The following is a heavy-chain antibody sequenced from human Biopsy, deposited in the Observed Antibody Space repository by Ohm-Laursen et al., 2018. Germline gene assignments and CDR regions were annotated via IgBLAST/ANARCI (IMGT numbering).Heavy chain of an antibody. V-gene: IGHV1-8*01. D-gene: IGHD3-16*01. CDR2: MYLNIGTT. J-gene: IGHJ6*04. CDR1: GYTSNTYD. CDR3: AREGAFGDTDAYYGLDV. Sequence: ASANVSCKASGYTSNTYDIKWVCQAAEQGPEWMGWMYLNIGTTGFAQKFQGRITMTRSTSITTAYMELTNLRSEDTAVYYCAREGAFGDTDAYYGLDVWDIGTTVTVSS.